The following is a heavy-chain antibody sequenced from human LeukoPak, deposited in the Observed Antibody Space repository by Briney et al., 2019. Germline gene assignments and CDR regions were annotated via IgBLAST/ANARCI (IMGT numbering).Heavy chain of an antibody. Sequence: GGSLRLSCAASGFTFSSYAMSWVRQAPGKGLEWVSAISGSGGSSYYADSVKGRFTTSRDNSKNTLYLQMNSLRAEDTAVYYCAKSAYYYDSSGYGYWGQGTLVTVSS. CDR2: ISGSGGSS. D-gene: IGHD3-22*01. CDR1: GFTFSSYA. CDR3: AKSAYYYDSSGYGY. J-gene: IGHJ4*02. V-gene: IGHV3-23*01.